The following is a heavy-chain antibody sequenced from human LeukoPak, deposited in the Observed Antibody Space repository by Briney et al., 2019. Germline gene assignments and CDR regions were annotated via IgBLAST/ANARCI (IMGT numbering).Heavy chain of an antibody. CDR2: IYSGGST. D-gene: IGHD3-22*01. CDR3: ARSGSSYDSSGYYYPREYYFDY. V-gene: IGHV3-66*01. CDR1: GFTVSSNY. J-gene: IGHJ4*02. Sequence: GGSLRLSCAASGFTVSSNYMSWVRQAPGKGLEWVSVIYSGGSTYYADSVKGRFTISRDNAKNTLYLQMNSLRAEDTAVYYCARSGSSYDSSGYYYPREYYFDYWGQGTLVTVSS.